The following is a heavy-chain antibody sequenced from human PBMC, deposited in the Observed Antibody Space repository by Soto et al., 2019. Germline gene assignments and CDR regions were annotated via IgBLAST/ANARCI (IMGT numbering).Heavy chain of an antibody. CDR1: GGSISSGDYY. CDR3: ARDSGRVVGFDP. V-gene: IGHV4-30-4*01. D-gene: IGHD2-21*01. J-gene: IGHJ5*02. Sequence: PSETLSLTCTVSGGSISSGDYYWSWIRQPPGKGLEWIGYIYYSGSTYYNPSLKSRVTISVDTSKNQFSLKLSSVTAADTAVYYCARDSGRVVGFDPWGQGTLVTVSS. CDR2: IYYSGST.